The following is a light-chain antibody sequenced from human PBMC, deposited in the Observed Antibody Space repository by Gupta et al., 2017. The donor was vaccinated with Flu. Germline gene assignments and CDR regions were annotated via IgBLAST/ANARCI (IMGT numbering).Light chain of an antibody. V-gene: IGLV3-1*01. CDR3: QTWDTTAAGV. Sequence: SYELTQPPSVSVSPGQTADITCSGDELGNRHVCWYQQKTGQSPVLVIYQDNKRPSGIPERFSGSNAGNTATLTIGGTQARDEGDYYCQTWDTTAAGVFGTGTRVTVL. J-gene: IGLJ1*01. CDR2: QDN. CDR1: ELGNRH.